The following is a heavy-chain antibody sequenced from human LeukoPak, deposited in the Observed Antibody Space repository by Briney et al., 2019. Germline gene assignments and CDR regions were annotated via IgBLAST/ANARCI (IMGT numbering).Heavy chain of an antibody. V-gene: IGHV4-31*03. Sequence: PSQTLSLTCTVSGGSISGGGYYWSWIRQHPGKGLEWIGYIYYSGSTYYNPSLKSRVTISVDTSKNQFSLKLSSVTAADTAVYYCARADSQWLYPFDYWGQGTLVTVSS. CDR1: GGSISGGGYY. CDR3: ARADSQWLYPFDY. D-gene: IGHD6-19*01. CDR2: IYYSGST. J-gene: IGHJ4*02.